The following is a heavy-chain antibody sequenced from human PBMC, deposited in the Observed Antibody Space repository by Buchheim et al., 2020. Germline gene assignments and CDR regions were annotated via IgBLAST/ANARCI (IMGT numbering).Heavy chain of an antibody. Sequence: QVQLQESGPGLVKPSQTLSLTCTVSGVSINTGTFYWSWIRQHPGKGLEWIGYVYYTGRAYSNPSLKSRVSMSVHTSQNQFSLNLASVTAADTAVYYCARDRGAHDFGPIDYWGQGAL. CDR3: ARDRGAHDFGPIDY. V-gene: IGHV4-31*03. CDR2: VYYTGRA. J-gene: IGHJ4*02. D-gene: IGHD4-17*01. CDR1: GVSINTGTFY.